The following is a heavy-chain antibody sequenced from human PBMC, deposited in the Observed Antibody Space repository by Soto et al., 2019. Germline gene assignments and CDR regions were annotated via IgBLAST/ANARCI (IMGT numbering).Heavy chain of an antibody. CDR2: INSDGSST. D-gene: IGHD6-19*01. J-gene: IGHJ4*02. CDR3: AVAVAGPTAIGY. V-gene: IGHV3-74*01. CDR1: GFTFRSYW. Sequence: VQLVESGGGLVQPGGSLRLSCAASGFTFRSYWMHWVRQAPGKGLVWVSRINSDGSSTSYADSVKGRFTISRDNAKNTLYLQMNSLRAEDTAVYYCAVAVAGPTAIGYWGQGTLVTVSS.